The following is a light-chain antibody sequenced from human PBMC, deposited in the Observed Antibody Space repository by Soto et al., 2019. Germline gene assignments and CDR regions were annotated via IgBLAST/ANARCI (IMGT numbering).Light chain of an antibody. Sequence: QSALTQPASVSASPGQSITISCTGTSSNVGTYDLVSWYQHHPDKAPKLIIYEGTKRPSGISSRFSGSKSGNTASLTISGLQAEDDADYYCCSFAVGAALGFGGGTKLTV. V-gene: IGLV2-23*01. CDR1: SSNVGTYDL. CDR3: CSFAVGAALG. CDR2: EGT. J-gene: IGLJ2*01.